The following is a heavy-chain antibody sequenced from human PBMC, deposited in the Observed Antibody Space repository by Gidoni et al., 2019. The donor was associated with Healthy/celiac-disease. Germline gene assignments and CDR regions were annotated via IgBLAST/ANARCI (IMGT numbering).Heavy chain of an antibody. CDR1: GFTFSSYA. D-gene: IGHD1-26*01. CDR3: AKDRELLGGRYFDY. CDR2: ISGSGGST. J-gene: IGHJ4*02. V-gene: IGHV3-23*01. Sequence: EVQLLESGGGMVQPGGSLRLSCGASGFTFSSYAMSRVRQAPGKGLEWVSAISGSGGSTYYADSVKGRFTISRDNSKNTLYLQMNSLRAEDTAVYYCAKDRELLGGRYFDYWGQGTLVTVSS.